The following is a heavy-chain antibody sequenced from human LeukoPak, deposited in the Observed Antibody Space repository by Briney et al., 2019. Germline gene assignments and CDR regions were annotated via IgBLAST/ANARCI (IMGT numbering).Heavy chain of an antibody. V-gene: IGHV4-61*02. CDR3: ARGFWSGYDLAAFDI. J-gene: IGHJ3*02. D-gene: IGHD3-3*01. Sequence: SETLSLTCTVSGGSISSGSYYWSWIRQPAGKGLEWIGRIYASGSTSCNPSLKSRVTISVDTSKNQFSLKLSSVTAADTAVYYCARGFWSGYDLAAFDIWGQGTMVTVSS. CDR2: IYASGST. CDR1: GGSISSGSYY.